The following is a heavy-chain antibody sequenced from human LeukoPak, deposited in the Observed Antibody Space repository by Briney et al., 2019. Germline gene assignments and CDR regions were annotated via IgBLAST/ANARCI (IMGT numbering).Heavy chain of an antibody. CDR3: ARAVVGATTVFDY. V-gene: IGHV1-8*01. J-gene: IGHJ4*02. CDR1: GYTFTSYD. CDR2: MNPNSGNT. Sequence: ASVKVSCKASGYTFTSYDINWVRQATGQGLEWMGWMNPNSGNTGYAQKFQSRVTMTRNTSISTAYMELSSLRSEDTAVYYCARAVVGATTVFDYWGQGTLVTVSS. D-gene: IGHD1-26*01.